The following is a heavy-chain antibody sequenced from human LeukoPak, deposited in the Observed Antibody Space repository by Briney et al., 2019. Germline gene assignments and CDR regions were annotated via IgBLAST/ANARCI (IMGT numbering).Heavy chain of an antibody. CDR3: ARGYSSSWNYFDY. D-gene: IGHD6-13*01. CDR2: IYHGGNT. V-gene: IGHV4-4*02. Sequence: SGTLSLTCAASGGSITSSNWWTWVRQPPGKGLEWIGEIYHGGNTNYNPSLKSRVTISVDKSKNQFSLKLSSVTAADTAVYYCARGYSSSWNYFDYWGQGTLVTVSS. J-gene: IGHJ4*02. CDR1: GGSITSSNW.